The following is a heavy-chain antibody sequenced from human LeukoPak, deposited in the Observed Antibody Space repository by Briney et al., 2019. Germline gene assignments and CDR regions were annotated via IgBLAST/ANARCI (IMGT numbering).Heavy chain of an antibody. Sequence: SQTLPLTCAISGDSVSSKSAAWNWIRQSPSRGLEWLGRTYYRSKWYTEFAPSVKSRITINPDTSKNQFSLQLKSVTAEDTAVYYCARTTGTFDCWGQGTLVTVSS. D-gene: IGHD1-1*01. J-gene: IGHJ4*02. CDR2: TYYRSKWYT. V-gene: IGHV6-1*01. CDR1: GDSVSSKSAA. CDR3: ARTTGTFDC.